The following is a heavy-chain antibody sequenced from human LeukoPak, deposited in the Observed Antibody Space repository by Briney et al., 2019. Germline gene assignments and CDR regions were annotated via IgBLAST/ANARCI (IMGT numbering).Heavy chain of an antibody. Sequence: PGGSLRLSCAASGFTFSSYNMNWVRQAPGKGLEWVSSISSSSSYIYYADSVKGRFTISRDNSKNTLYLQMNSLRAEDTAVYYCAKDRTRGKLGYFDYWGQGTLVTVSS. CDR1: GFTFSSYN. CDR2: ISSSSSYI. J-gene: IGHJ4*02. D-gene: IGHD7-27*01. V-gene: IGHV3-21*04. CDR3: AKDRTRGKLGYFDY.